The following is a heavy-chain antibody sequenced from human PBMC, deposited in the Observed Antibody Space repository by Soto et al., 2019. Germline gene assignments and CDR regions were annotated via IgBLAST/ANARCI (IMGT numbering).Heavy chain of an antibody. V-gene: IGHV1-69*01. Sequence: QVQLVQSGAEVKKPGSSVKVSCKASGGTFSSYAISWVRQAPGQGLEWMGGIIPIFGTANYAQKFQGRVTITADECTSTAYMELSSLRSEDTAVYYCARLILYYYDSSGYFPPGAFDIWGQGTMVTVSS. CDR1: GGTFSSYA. D-gene: IGHD3-22*01. CDR2: IIPIFGTA. CDR3: ARLILYYYDSSGYFPPGAFDI. J-gene: IGHJ3*02.